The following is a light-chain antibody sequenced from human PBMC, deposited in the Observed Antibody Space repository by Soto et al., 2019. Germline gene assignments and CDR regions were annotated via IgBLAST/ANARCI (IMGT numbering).Light chain of an antibody. Sequence: IQLTQSPSSLSASVGDRVTITCRASQGISSYLAWYQQKPGKAPKLLIYGASTLEGGVPFRFSGSGSGTDFTLIISSVQPEDFAIYYCQQLNTYPSTFGQGTRLEIK. V-gene: IGKV1-9*01. CDR3: QQLNTYPST. J-gene: IGKJ5*01. CDR2: GAS. CDR1: QGISSY.